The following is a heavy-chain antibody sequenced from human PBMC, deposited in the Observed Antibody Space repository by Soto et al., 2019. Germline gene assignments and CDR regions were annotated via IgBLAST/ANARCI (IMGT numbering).Heavy chain of an antibody. CDR2: IIPIFGTA. CDR1: GGTFSSYA. J-gene: IGHJ6*02. CDR3: ARARAAAGYYYGMDV. V-gene: IGHV1-69*01. D-gene: IGHD6-13*01. Sequence: QVQLVQSGAEVKKPGSSVKVSCKASGGTFSSYAISWVRQAPGQGLEWLGGIIPIFGTANYAQKFQGRVTITAGESTSTAYMELRSLRSADTAVYYCARARAAAGYYYGMDVWGQGTTVTVSS.